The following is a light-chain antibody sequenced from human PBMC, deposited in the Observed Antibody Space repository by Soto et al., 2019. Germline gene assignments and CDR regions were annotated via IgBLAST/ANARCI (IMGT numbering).Light chain of an antibody. CDR3: QQSYSSPPMYT. CDR1: QSISNY. CDR2: AAS. Sequence: DIQMTQSPSSLSASVGDRVTITCRASQSISNYLNWYQQKPGKAPKVLIYAASSLQSGVPSRFSGIGSGTDFTLTISSLQPEDFATYYCQQSYSSPPMYTFGQGTKLEIK. V-gene: IGKV1-39*01. J-gene: IGKJ2*01.